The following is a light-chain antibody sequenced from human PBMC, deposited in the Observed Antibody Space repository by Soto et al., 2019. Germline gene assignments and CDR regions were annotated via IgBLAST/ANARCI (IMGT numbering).Light chain of an antibody. CDR3: LLSYSGGRYVV. CDR1: TGPVTSSHY. CDR2: DTS. V-gene: IGLV7-46*01. Sequence: QAVVTQEPPLTVSPGGTVTLTCGSSTGPVTSSHYPYWFQQRPGQAPRTLIYDTSNKHSWTPARFSGSLLGGKGALTLSGAQPEDEADYYCLLSYSGGRYVVFGGGTKVTVL. J-gene: IGLJ2*01.